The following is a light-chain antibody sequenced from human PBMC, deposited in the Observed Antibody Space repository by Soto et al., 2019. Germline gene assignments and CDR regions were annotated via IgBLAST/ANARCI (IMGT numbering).Light chain of an antibody. J-gene: IGKJ1*01. Sequence: DIEMTQSPYTLSASVGDRVTITCRASQTITTWLAWYQQKPGKAPKLLIYKASTLESGVPSRFSGSGSGTEFTLTINSLQPDDFATYYCQQYNSYSRTFGQGTKV. CDR2: KAS. CDR1: QTITTW. V-gene: IGKV1-5*03. CDR3: QQYNSYSRT.